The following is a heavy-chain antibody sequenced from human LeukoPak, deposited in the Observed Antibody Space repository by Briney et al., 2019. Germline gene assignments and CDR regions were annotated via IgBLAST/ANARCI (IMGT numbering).Heavy chain of an antibody. D-gene: IGHD6-19*01. J-gene: IGHJ5*02. CDR3: ARPAVAGPVNWFDP. CDR2: INPNSGGT. CDR1: GYTFTGYY. Sequence: ASVKVSCKASGYTFTGYYMHWVRQAPGQGLEWMGWINPNSGGTNYAQKFQGRVTMTRDTSISTAYMELSRLRSDDTAVYYCARPAVAGPVNWFDPWGQGNLVTVSS. V-gene: IGHV1-2*02.